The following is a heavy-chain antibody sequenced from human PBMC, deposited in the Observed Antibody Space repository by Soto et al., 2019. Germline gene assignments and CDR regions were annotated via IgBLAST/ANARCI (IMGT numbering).Heavy chain of an antibody. CDR3: ARAYGQLWSRAMVDY. V-gene: IGHV4-31*03. J-gene: IGHJ4*02. CDR2: IYYSGST. CDR1: GGSISSGGYY. Sequence: QVQLQESGPGLVKPSQTLSLTCTVSGGSISSGGYYWSWIRQHPGKGLEWIGYIYYSGSTYYNPSLKSRVTIAVDTSKNQFSLKLSSVTAADTAVYYCARAYGQLWSRAMVDYWGQGTLVTVSS. D-gene: IGHD5-18*01.